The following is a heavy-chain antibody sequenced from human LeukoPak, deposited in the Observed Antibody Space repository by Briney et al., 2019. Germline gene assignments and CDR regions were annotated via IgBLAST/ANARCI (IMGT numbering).Heavy chain of an antibody. D-gene: IGHD2-15*01. CDR3: ASVVAARGWFDP. CDR1: GYTFTSYY. J-gene: IGHJ5*02. CDR2: INPSGGST. Sequence: GASVKVSCKASGYTFTSYYMHWVRQAPGQGLEWMGIINPSGGSTSYAQKFQGRVTMTRDTSTSTVYMELSSLRSEDTAVYYCASVVAARGWFDPWGQGTLVPVSS. V-gene: IGHV1-46*01.